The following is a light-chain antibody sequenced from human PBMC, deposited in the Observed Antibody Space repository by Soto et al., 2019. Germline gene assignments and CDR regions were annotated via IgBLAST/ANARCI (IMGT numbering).Light chain of an antibody. CDR3: AAWNDSLNGLV. CDR2: TTN. V-gene: IGLV1-44*01. J-gene: IGLJ3*02. Sequence: QSVLTQPPSASGTPGQRVTISCSGSSSTIGGKTLNWYQHLPGSAPKLLIYTTNQRRSGGPDRFSCSKSGTAASLAIIGLQPEDEADDYCAAWNDSLNGLVFGGGTKVTVL. CDR1: SSTIGGKT.